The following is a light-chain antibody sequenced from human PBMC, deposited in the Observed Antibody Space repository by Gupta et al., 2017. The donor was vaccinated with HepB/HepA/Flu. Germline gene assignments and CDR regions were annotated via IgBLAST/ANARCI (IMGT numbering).Light chain of an antibody. CDR2: NVH. J-gene: IGLJ3*02. CDR1: SSDIGIYNY. Sequence: QSALTQPASVSGSPGHWTTISCSGSSSDIGIYNYISWFQQHPAKAPKVVISNVHDRPSGVSNRFSGSKSGNTASLIISGLQAEDEADYYCSSYTSSGTWVFGGGTKLTVL. CDR3: SSYTSSGTWV. V-gene: IGLV2-14*03.